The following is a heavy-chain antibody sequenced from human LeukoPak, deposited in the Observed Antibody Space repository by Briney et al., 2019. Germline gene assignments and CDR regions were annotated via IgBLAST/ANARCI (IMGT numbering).Heavy chain of an antibody. CDR3: ATVGGDQQQLDYYFDY. CDR2: IIPIFGTA. CDR1: GGTFSSYA. D-gene: IGHD6-13*01. V-gene: IGHV1-69*13. J-gene: IGHJ4*02. Sequence: ASVKVSCKASGGTFSSYAISWVRQAPGQGLEWMGGIIPIFGTANYAQKFQGRVTITADESTSTAYMELSSLRSEDTAVYYCATVGGDQQQLDYYFDYWGQGTLVTVSS.